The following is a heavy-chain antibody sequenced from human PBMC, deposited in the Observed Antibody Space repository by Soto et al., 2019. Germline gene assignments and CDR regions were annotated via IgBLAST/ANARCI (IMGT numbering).Heavy chain of an antibody. CDR2: THGSGIT. J-gene: IGHJ4*02. Sequence: QVQLQESGPGLVKPSETLSITCTVSGGSITGYHWSWIRQPPGKGLEWIGYTHGSGITNYTPSLHSRVTISVNTSKNHFSQKLSSVTASDSAVYYCASYIEGGGGRGYWGQGHLLTVSS. CDR1: GGSITGYH. V-gene: IGHV4-59*01. D-gene: IGHD1-26*01. CDR3: ASYIEGGGGRGY.